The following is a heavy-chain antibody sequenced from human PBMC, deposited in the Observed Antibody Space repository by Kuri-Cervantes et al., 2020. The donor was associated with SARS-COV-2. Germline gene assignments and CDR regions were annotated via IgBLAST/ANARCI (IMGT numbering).Heavy chain of an antibody. CDR2: IYYSGST. D-gene: IGHD6-13*01. Sequence: SETLSLTCTVSGGSISSGGYYWSWIRQHPGKGLEWIGYIYYSGSTNYNPSLKSRVTISVDTSKNQFSLKLSSVTAADTAVYYCARVIAAAGTCYFDYRGQGTLVTVSS. J-gene: IGHJ4*02. V-gene: IGHV4-61*08. CDR1: GGSISSGGYY. CDR3: ARVIAAAGTCYFDY.